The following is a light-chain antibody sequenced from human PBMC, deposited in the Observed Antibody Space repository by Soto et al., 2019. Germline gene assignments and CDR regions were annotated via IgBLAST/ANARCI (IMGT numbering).Light chain of an antibody. CDR1: RSNIGGHI. J-gene: IGLJ2*01. CDR3: ASWDDSLSGLV. V-gene: IGLV1-44*01. CDR2: ANN. Sequence: QSVLTQPPSLSETPGQRVTISCSGSRSNIGGHIVNWYQQLPGMAPKLLMSANNQRSSGVPERFSGSKSGTSASLAISGLQAEDEAAYYCASWDDSLSGLVFGGGTKLTVL.